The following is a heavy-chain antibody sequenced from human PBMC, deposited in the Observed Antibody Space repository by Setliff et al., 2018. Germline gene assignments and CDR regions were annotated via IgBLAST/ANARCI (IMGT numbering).Heavy chain of an antibody. CDR3: AREGVDSRSSTDYRYYMDV. CDR1: GGTFSSYA. CDR2: TIPSFGST. D-gene: IGHD6-6*01. Sequence: GASVKVSCKASGGTFSSYAIDWVRQAPGQGLEWMGGTIPSFGSTNYAQKFQDRVTIITDESTSTAYMELSSPRSEDTAVYYCAREGVDSRSSTDYRYYMDVWGKGTTVTVSS. V-gene: IGHV1-69*05. J-gene: IGHJ6*03.